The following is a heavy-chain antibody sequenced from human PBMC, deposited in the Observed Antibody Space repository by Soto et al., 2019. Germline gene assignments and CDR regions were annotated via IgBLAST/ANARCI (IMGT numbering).Heavy chain of an antibody. CDR3: VLLASDYGVLDS. J-gene: IGHJ4*02. D-gene: IGHD4-17*01. CDR2: ITSSSSIT. V-gene: IGHV3-48*02. CDR1: GFTFSSYS. Sequence: LRLSCAASGFTFSSYSINWVRQAPGKGLEWVSYITSSSSITYYADSVKGRFTISRDNAKNSLYLQLNSLRDEDTAVYYCVLLASDYGVLDSWGPGTRVTVSS.